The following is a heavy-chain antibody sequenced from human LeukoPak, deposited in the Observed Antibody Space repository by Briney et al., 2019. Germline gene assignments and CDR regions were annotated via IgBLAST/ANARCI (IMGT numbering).Heavy chain of an antibody. J-gene: IGHJ5*02. V-gene: IGHV3-23*01. CDR1: GFTFSSYA. CDR2: ISGSGGST. D-gene: IGHD3-3*01. CDR3: ARVPQYDFRFDP. Sequence: PGGSLRLSCAASGFTFSSYAMSWVRQAPGKGLEWVSAISGSGGSTYYADSVKGRFTISRDNSKNTLYLQMNSLRAEDKAVYYCARVPQYDFRFDPWGQGILVTVSS.